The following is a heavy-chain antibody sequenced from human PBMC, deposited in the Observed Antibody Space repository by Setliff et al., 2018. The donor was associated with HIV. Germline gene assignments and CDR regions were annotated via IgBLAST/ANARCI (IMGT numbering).Heavy chain of an antibody. CDR3: VRRLRYFDPSFDI. Sequence: PSETLSLTCAVYGGSFNDYYWTWIRQPPGKGLEWIGEIDHSGSTNFNPSLRSRVTISLDTSKNQFSLTLSSVTAADTAVYYCVRRLRYFDPSFDIWGQGTLVTVSS. J-gene: IGHJ3*02. V-gene: IGHV4-34*01. D-gene: IGHD3-9*01. CDR2: IDHSGST. CDR1: GGSFNDYY.